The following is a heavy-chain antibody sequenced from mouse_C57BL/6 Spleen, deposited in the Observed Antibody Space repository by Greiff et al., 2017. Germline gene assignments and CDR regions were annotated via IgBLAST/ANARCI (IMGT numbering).Heavy chain of an antibody. CDR3: ARTVTTRTYAMDY. CDR1: GFSLTSYG. J-gene: IGHJ4*01. D-gene: IGHD2-5*01. Sequence: QVQLQQSGPGLVQPSQSLSITCTVSGFSLTSYGVHWVRQSPGKGLEWLGVIWSGGSTDSNAAFISRLSISKDNSKSQVFFKMNSLQADDTAIYYCARTVTTRTYAMDYWGQGTSVTVSS. CDR2: IWSGGST. V-gene: IGHV2-2*01.